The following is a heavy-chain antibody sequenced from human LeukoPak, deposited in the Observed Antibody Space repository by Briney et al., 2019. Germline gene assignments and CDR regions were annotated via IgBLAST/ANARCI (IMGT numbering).Heavy chain of an antibody. CDR2: ISTYNGNT. D-gene: IGHD3-10*01. J-gene: IGHJ3*02. Sequence: ASVEVSCKASGYTFTSHGISWVRQAPGQGLEWMGWISTYNGNTNYAQKLQGRVTMTEDTSTDTAYMELSSLRSEDTAVYYCATDLYYYGSGSYIWGQGTMVTVSS. CDR1: GYTFTSHG. V-gene: IGHV1-18*01. CDR3: ATDLYYYGSGSYI.